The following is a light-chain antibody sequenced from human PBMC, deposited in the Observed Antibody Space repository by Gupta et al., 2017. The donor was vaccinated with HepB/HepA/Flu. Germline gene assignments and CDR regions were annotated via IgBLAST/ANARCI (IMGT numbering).Light chain of an antibody. CDR1: QTISSW. CDR3: QQENNYSST. CDR2: RAS. Sequence: DIQMTQSPSTLSASVGDRVTITCRASQTISSWLAWYQQRPGKAPKLLIQRASSLESGVPSRFSGDKSGTEFTLTINSLQPDDFATYYCQQENNYSSTFGQGTKVEIK. V-gene: IGKV1-5*03. J-gene: IGKJ1*01.